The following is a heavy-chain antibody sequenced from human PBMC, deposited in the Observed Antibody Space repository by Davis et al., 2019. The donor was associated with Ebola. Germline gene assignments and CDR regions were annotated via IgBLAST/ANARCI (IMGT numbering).Heavy chain of an antibody. D-gene: IGHD3-9*01. Sequence: ASVKASCKSSGYTFTSYGLVWVRQAPGLGLYWMGWISGFNTNTNFAQKFQGRVTVSKDTSTNTAYMDLRSLTSDDTAIYYSARAPNYDVLTGTSSYYFDYWGQGTLVTVSS. CDR3: ARAPNYDVLTGTSSYYFDY. CDR1: GYTFTSYG. CDR2: ISGFNTNT. J-gene: IGHJ4*02. V-gene: IGHV1-18*04.